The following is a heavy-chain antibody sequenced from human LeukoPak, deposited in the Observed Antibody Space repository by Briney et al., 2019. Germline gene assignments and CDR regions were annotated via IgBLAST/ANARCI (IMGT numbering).Heavy chain of an antibody. D-gene: IGHD3-9*01. CDR3: ARGDYHYDILTGYYPNWYFDL. CDR1: GGSISSGDYY. Sequence: PSETLSLTCTVSGGSISSGDYYWSWIRQPPGKGLESIGYIYYSGSTYYNPSLKSRVTISVDTSKNQFSLKLSSVTAADTAVYYCARGDYHYDILTGYYPNWYFDLWGRGTLVTVSS. J-gene: IGHJ2*01. CDR2: IYYSGST. V-gene: IGHV4-30-4*08.